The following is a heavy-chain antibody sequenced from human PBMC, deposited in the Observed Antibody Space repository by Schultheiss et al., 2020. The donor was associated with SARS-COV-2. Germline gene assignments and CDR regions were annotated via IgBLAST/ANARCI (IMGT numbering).Heavy chain of an antibody. V-gene: IGHV3-30*18. CDR3: AKDHSITMIVVVIEYYFDY. D-gene: IGHD3-22*01. J-gene: IGHJ4*02. Sequence: GGSLRLSCAASGFTFSSYGMHWVRQAPGKGLEWVAVISYDGSNKYYADSVKGRFTISGDNSKNTLYLQMNSLRAEDTAVYYCAKDHSITMIVVVIEYYFDYWGQGTLVTVSS. CDR2: ISYDGSNK. CDR1: GFTFSSYG.